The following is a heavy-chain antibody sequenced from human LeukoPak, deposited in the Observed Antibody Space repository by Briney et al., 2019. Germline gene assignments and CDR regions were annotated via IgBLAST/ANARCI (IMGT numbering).Heavy chain of an antibody. CDR1: GFTFSSYS. J-gene: IGHJ4*02. Sequence: GGSLRLSCAASGFTFSSYSMNWVRQAPGKGLEWVSSISSSSSYIYYAGSVKGRFTISRDNAKNSLYLQMNSLRAEDTAVYYCARYSSSWYSVSDYWGQGTLVTVSS. V-gene: IGHV3-21*01. CDR2: ISSSSSYI. CDR3: ARYSSSWYSVSDY. D-gene: IGHD6-13*01.